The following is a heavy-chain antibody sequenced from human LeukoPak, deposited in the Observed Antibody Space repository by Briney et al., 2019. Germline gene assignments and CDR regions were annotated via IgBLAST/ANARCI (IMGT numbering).Heavy chain of an antibody. V-gene: IGHV4-59*01. CDR3: AKVSWESTNQDFDC. J-gene: IGHJ4*02. CDR1: GGSISSYY. D-gene: IGHD5/OR15-5a*01. CDR2: SYYSGST. Sequence: SETLSLTCTVSGGSISSYYWSWIRQPPGKGLEWIGYSYYSGSTNYNPSLKSRVTISVDTSKNHFSLKLSSVTAADTAVYYCAKVSWESTNQDFDCWGQGTLVTVSS.